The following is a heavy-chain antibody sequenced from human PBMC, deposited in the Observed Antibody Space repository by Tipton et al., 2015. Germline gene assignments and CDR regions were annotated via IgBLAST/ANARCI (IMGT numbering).Heavy chain of an antibody. CDR2: FFHSGNP. CDR1: GVSISSYY. J-gene: IGHJ4*02. V-gene: IGHV4-59*04. D-gene: IGHD3-9*01. Sequence: TLSLTCTVSGVSISSYYWSWIRQPPGKGLEWIGSFFHSGNPFHNPSLRSRVIISVDTSKDQFSLKLTSVTAADTAVYYCACQDYDSLTRDYQTVDYWGQGTLVTVSS. CDR3: ACQDYDSLTRDYQTVDY.